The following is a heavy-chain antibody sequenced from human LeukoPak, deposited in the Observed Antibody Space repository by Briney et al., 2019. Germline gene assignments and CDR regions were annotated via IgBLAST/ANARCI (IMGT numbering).Heavy chain of an antibody. D-gene: IGHD3-22*01. CDR1: GGSISSSNW. V-gene: IGHV4-4*02. J-gene: IGHJ3*02. CDR2: IYHSGST. CDR3: ARFVPSSDYYDSSLNAFDI. Sequence: SETLSLTCAVSGGSISSSNWWSWVRQPPGKGLEWIGEIYHSGSTNYNPSLKSRVTISVDKSKNQFSLKLSSVTAADTAVYYCARFVPSSDYYDSSLNAFDIWGQGTMVTVSS.